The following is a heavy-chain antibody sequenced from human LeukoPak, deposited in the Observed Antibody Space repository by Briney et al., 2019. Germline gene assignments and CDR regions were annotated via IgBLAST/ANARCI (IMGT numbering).Heavy chain of an antibody. D-gene: IGHD4-23*01. J-gene: IGHJ4*02. CDR1: GGSFSGYY. CDR2: INHSGST. V-gene: IGHV4-34*01. Sequence: PSETLSLTCAVYGGSFSGYYWSWIRQPPGKGLEWIGEINHSGSTNYNPSLKSRVTISVDTPKNQFSLKLSSVTAADTAVYYCARDDYGGNKPPDYWGQGTLVTVSS. CDR3: ARDDYGGNKPPDY.